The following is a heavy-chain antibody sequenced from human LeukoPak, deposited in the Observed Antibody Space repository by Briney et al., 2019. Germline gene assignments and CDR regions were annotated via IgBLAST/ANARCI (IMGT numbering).Heavy chain of an antibody. J-gene: IGHJ4*02. D-gene: IGHD1-26*01. V-gene: IGHV5-51*01. CDR2: IYPGDSDT. CDR3: ARSPPYSGSSCDY. Sequence: GESLKISCQGSGYSFTTYWIGWVRQMPGKGLEWMGIIYPGDSDTRYSPSFQGQVTISVDKSISTAYLQWSSLKASDTAMYYCARSPPYSGSSCDYWGQGTLVSVSS. CDR1: GYSFTTYW.